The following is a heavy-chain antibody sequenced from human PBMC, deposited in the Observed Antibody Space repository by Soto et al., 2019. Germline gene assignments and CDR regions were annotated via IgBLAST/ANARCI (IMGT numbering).Heavy chain of an antibody. CDR2: ISYEGSHT. V-gene: IGHV3-30*18. D-gene: IGHD2-15*01. J-gene: IGHJ4*02. CDR1: GFIFSSYG. Sequence: QVQLVESGGGVVQPGRSLRLSCAASGFIFSSYGMHWVRQAPGKGLEWVAVISYEGSHTYYADSVKGRVTITRDNSKNTLYLQMNSLRPEDTAVYSCAKEVHCGGGSCSWSEGFDYWGQGTLLTVSS. CDR3: AKEVHCGGGSCSWSEGFDY.